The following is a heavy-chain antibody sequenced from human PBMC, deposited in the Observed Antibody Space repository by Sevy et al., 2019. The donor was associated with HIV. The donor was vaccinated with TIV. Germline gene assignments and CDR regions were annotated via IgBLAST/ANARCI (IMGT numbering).Heavy chain of an antibody. V-gene: IGHV3-15*01. J-gene: IGHJ6*02. CDR3: TLKHPGYYYGMDV. CDR2: IKSKTDGGTT. Sequence: GGSLRLSCAASGFTFSNAWMSWVRQAPGKGLEWVGRIKSKTDGGTTDYAGPVKGRLTISRDDSKNTLYLQMNSLKTEDTAVYYCTLKHPGYYYGMDVWGQGTTVTVSS. CDR1: GFTFSNAW. D-gene: IGHD3-10*01.